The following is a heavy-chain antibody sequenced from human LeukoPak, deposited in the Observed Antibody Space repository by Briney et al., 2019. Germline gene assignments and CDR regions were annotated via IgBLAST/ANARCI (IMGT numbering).Heavy chain of an antibody. D-gene: IGHD2-15*01. J-gene: IGHJ6*02. CDR1: GGSMSSYY. CDR2: IFCSGST. CDR3: ARILDCSSSSCSYGMDV. V-gene: IGHV4-59*08. Sequence: SETLSLTCAVSGGSMSSYYWSWIRQPPGKGLEWIGYIFCSGSTNYNPSLKSRVTISVDTSKNQFSLKLSSVTAADTAVYYCARILDCSSSSCSYGMDVWGQGTTVTVPS.